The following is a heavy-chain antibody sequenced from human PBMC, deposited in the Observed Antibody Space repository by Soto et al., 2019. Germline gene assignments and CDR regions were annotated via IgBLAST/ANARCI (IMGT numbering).Heavy chain of an antibody. CDR1: GGTFSSYA. CDR3: ARDVLGYCSGGSCYDPRTFDI. V-gene: IGHV1-69*13. J-gene: IGHJ3*02. D-gene: IGHD2-15*01. Sequence: SVKVSFKASGGTFSSYAISWVRQAPGQGLEWMGGIIPIFGTANYAQKFQGRVTITADESTSTAYMELSSLRSEDTAVYYCARDVLGYCSGGSCYDPRTFDIWGQGTMVTVSS. CDR2: IIPIFGTA.